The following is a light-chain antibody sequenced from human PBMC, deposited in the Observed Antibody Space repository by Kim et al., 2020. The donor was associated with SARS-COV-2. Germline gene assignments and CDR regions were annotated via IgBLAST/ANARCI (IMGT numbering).Light chain of an antibody. V-gene: IGKV3-15*01. CDR1: QSVSYS. J-gene: IGKJ4*01. CDR2: DAS. Sequence: EKVMTQSPATLSVSPGERATLSCRASQSVSYSLAWYQQKPGQAPRLLIYDASTRATGIPARFSGSGSGTEFTLTISSLESEDFAVFYCQQYNVWPLTFGGGTKVDIK. CDR3: QQYNVWPLT.